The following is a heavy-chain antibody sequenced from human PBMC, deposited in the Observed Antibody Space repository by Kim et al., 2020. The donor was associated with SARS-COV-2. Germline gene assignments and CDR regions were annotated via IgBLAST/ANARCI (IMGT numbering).Heavy chain of an antibody. J-gene: IGHJ4*02. Sequence: DSVKGRFTIARDNAKNSLYLQMNSLRAEDTAVYYCARDLVHYYDSSGYDYWGQGTLVTVSS. V-gene: IGHV3-21*01. CDR3: ARDLVHYYDSSGYDY. D-gene: IGHD3-22*01.